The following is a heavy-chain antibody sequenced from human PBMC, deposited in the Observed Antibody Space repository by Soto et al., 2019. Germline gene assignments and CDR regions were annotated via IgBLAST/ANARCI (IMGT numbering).Heavy chain of an antibody. CDR1: GGSISSSSYY. Sequence: QLQLQESGPGLVKPSETLSLTCTVSGGSISSSSYYWGWIRQPPGKGLEWIGSIYYSGSTYYNPSLKSRVTISVDTSKNQFSLKLSSVTAADTAVYYCARERNSGSYYWGLDYWGQGTLVTVSS. CDR3: ARERNSGSYYWGLDY. D-gene: IGHD1-26*01. CDR2: IYYSGST. V-gene: IGHV4-39*02. J-gene: IGHJ4*02.